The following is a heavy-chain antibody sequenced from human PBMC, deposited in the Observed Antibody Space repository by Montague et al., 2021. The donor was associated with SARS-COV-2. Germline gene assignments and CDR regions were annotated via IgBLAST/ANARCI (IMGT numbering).Heavy chain of an antibody. CDR3: ARETGTTVSLDY. CDR2: IDWDDDK. Sequence: PALGKPTKTLTLTCTFSGFSLSTSGMCVSWIRQPPGKALEWLARIDWDDDKYYSTSLKTRLTISKDTSKNQVVLTMTNMDPVDTATYYCARETGTTVSLDYWGQGTLVTVSS. D-gene: IGHD1-7*01. CDR1: GFSLSTSGMC. J-gene: IGHJ4*02. V-gene: IGHV2-70*11.